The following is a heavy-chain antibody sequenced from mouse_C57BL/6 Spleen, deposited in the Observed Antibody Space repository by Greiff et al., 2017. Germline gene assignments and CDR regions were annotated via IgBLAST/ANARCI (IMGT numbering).Heavy chain of an antibody. CDR1: GFTFSSYA. V-gene: IGHV5-4*01. D-gene: IGHD4-1*01. CDR2: ISDGGSYT. J-gene: IGHJ2*01. CDR3: ARDQGSAWEYFDY. Sequence: DVHLVESGGGLVKPGGSLKLSCAASGFTFSSYAMSWVRQTPEKRLEWVATISDGGSYTYYPDNVKGRFTISRDNAKNNLYLQMSHLKSEDTAMYYCARDQGSAWEYFDYWGQGTTLTVSS.